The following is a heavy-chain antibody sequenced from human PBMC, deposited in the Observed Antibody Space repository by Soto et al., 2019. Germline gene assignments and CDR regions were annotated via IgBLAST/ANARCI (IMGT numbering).Heavy chain of an antibody. Sequence: GASVKVSCKASGGTFSSYTISWVRQAPGQGLEWMGRIIPILGIANYAQKFQGRVTITADKSTSAAYMELSSLRSEDTAVYYCAKGDCSGGSCYSDFDYWGQGTLVTVSS. CDR1: GGTFSSYT. J-gene: IGHJ4*02. V-gene: IGHV1-69*02. CDR2: IIPILGIA. CDR3: AKGDCSGGSCYSDFDY. D-gene: IGHD2-15*01.